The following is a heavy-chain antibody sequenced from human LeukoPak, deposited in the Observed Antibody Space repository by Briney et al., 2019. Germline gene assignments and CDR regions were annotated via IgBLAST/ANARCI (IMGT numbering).Heavy chain of an antibody. D-gene: IGHD6-19*01. Sequence: GGSLRLSCAASGFTFSSYEMNWVRQAPGKGLEGVSYISSSGSTLYYADSVKGRFTISRDNAKNSLYLQMNSLRAEDTAVYYCARDQGSGWYYFDYWGQGTLVTVSS. J-gene: IGHJ4*02. V-gene: IGHV3-48*03. CDR3: ARDQGSGWYYFDY. CDR2: ISSSGSTL. CDR1: GFTFSSYE.